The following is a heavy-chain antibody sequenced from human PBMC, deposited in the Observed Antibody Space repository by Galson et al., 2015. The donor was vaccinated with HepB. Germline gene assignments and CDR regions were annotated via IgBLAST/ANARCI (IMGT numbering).Heavy chain of an antibody. CDR2: ISSAGNNQ. CDR3: ARDAMGRGSGSYSAFDY. CDR1: GFTFNTYT. V-gene: IGHV3-30-3*01. D-gene: IGHD1-26*01. J-gene: IGHJ4*01. Sequence: SLRLSCAASGFTFNTYTMQWVRQAPGKGLEWVAAISSAGNNQFHADSVKGRFTFSRDNSDNMLYLQMSSLRVEDTAVYYCARDAMGRGSGSYSAFDYWGLEPWSPSPQ.